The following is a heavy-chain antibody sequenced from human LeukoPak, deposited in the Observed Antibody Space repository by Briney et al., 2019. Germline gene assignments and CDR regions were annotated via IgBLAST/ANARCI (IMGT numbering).Heavy chain of an antibody. J-gene: IGHJ6*02. CDR1: GFTFDDYG. CDR3: ARSYCDRTTCYGMDL. CDR2: INWNGGST. V-gene: IGHV3-20*04. D-gene: IGHD2-2*01. Sequence: GGSLRLSCAASGFTFDDYGMSWVRQAPGKGLEWVSGINWNGGSTGYADSVKGRFTISRDNSKSTLYLQMNSLRAEDTAVYYCARSYCDRTTCYGMDLWGQGTTVTVSS.